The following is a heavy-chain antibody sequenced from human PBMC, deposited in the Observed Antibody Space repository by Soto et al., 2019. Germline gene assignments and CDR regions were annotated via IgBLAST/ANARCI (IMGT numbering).Heavy chain of an antibody. D-gene: IGHD6-6*01. CDR2: VKGDGSVI. V-gene: IGHV3-74*01. Sequence: VQLVESGGGLVQLGGSLRLSCAASGFTLNNYFIHWVRQTPGRGLVWVSRVKGDGSVINYADSVEGRFTISVDNAKNMVHLQMDSLRAEDTAVYYCARDPARNWFDPWGQGTLVTVSS. CDR1: GFTLNNYF. CDR3: ARDPARNWFDP. J-gene: IGHJ5*02.